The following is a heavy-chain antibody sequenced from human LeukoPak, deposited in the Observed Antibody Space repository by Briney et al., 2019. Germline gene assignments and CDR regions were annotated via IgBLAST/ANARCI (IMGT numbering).Heavy chain of an antibody. CDR1: EYTFIGYY. D-gene: IGHD3-3*01. CDR3: ARGGDFWRGSDPYGMDV. CDR2: INPNSGGT. Sequence: ASVKVSCKASEYTFIGYYMHWVRQAPGQGLEWMAWINPNSGGTNYAQKFQGRVALTRDTSISTAYMELSRLRSDDTAVYYCARGGDFWRGSDPYGMDVWGQGTTVTVSS. V-gene: IGHV1-2*02. J-gene: IGHJ6*02.